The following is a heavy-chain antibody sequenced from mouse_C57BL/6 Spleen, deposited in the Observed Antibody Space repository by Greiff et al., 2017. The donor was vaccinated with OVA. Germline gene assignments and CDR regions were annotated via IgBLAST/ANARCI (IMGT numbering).Heavy chain of an antibody. CDR1: GYTFTNYW. CDR2: IYPGGGYT. CDR3: APQDSSGYGYFDY. D-gene: IGHD3-2*02. J-gene: IGHJ2*01. V-gene: IGHV1-63*01. Sequence: VQLQQSGAELVRPGTSVKMSCKASGYTFTNYWIGWAKQRPGHGLEWIGDIYPGGGYTNYNEKFKSKATLTVDKSSSTAYMQLSSLTSEDSAVYYCAPQDSSGYGYFDYWGQGTTLTVSS.